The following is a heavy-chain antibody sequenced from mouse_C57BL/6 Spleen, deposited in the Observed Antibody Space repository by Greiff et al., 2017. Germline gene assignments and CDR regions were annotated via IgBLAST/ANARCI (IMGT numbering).Heavy chain of an antibody. Sequence: QVHVKQPGAELVRPGSSVKLSCKASGYTFTSYWMHWVKQRPIQGLEWIGNIDPSDSETHYNQKFKDKATLTVDKSSSTAYMQLSSLTSEDSAVYYCARPYDYEGAWFAYWGQGTLVTVSA. CDR1: GYTFTSYW. V-gene: IGHV1-52*01. CDR3: ARPYDYEGAWFAY. D-gene: IGHD2-4*01. J-gene: IGHJ3*01. CDR2: IDPSDSET.